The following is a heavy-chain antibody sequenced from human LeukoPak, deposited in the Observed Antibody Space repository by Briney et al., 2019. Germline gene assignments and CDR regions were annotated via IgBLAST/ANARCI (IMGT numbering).Heavy chain of an antibody. V-gene: IGHV4-39*01. CDR1: GGSISSSSYY. CDR3: ARHLNYYDSSGYPDY. Sequence: PSETLSLTFTVSGGSISSSSYYWGWIRPPPGKGLEWIGSIYYSGSTYYNPSLKSRVTISVDTSKNQFSLKLSSVTAADTAVYYCARHLNYYDSSGYPDYWGQGTLVTVSS. CDR2: IYYSGST. J-gene: IGHJ4*02. D-gene: IGHD3-22*01.